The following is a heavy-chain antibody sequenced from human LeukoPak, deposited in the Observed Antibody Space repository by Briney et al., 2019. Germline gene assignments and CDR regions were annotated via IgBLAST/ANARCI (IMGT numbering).Heavy chain of an antibody. V-gene: IGHV3-23*01. D-gene: IGHD2-2*01. CDR2: ISGGGGST. J-gene: IGHJ4*02. CDR3: ARGGGIVIVPAAMFEY. CDR1: GFTFSGYA. Sequence: GGSLRLSCAASGFTFSGYAMSWVRQAPGKGLEWVSSISGGGGSTYYADSVKGRFTISRDNSKNTLYLQMNSLRAEDTALYYCARGGGIVIVPAAMFEYWGQGTLVTVSS.